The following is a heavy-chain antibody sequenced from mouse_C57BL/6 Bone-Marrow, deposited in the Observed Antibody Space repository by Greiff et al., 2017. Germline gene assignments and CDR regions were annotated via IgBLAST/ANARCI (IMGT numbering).Heavy chain of an antibody. D-gene: IGHD2-1*01. CDR3: AREGLDCNQGDWYLDV. V-gene: IGHV1-64*01. Sequence: QVQLQQPGAELVKPGASVKLSCKASGYTFTSYWMHWVKQRPGQGLEWIGMIHPNSGSTNYNEKFKSKATLTVDKSSSTAYMQLSSLTSEDSAVYYCAREGLDCNQGDWYLDVWGTGTTVTVSS. CDR1: GYTFTSYW. CDR2: IHPNSGST. J-gene: IGHJ1*03.